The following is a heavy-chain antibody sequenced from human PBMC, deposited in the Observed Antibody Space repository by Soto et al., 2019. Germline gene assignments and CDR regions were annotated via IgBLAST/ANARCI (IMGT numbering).Heavy chain of an antibody. CDR3: TTLVRGYSYGDH. CDR1: GFTFTNAW. J-gene: IGHJ4*02. Sequence: EVQLVESGGGLVEPGGSLRVSCAASGFTFTNAWMSWVRQAPGKGLEWVGRIKTKTEGETTDYAAPVKGRFTVTRDDSRNTLYLQMNSLKTEDTAVYYCTTLVRGYSYGDHWGQGTQVTVSS. D-gene: IGHD5-18*01. V-gene: IGHV3-15*01. CDR2: IKTKTEGETT.